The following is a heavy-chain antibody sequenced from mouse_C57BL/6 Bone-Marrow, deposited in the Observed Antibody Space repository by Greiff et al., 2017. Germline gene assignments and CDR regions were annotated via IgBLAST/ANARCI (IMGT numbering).Heavy chain of an antibody. CDR1: GYTFTSHW. V-gene: IGHV1-56*01. CDR3: AREGLRGYYAMDY. CDR2: VFPGSGST. Sequence: VQLQQSGPELVRPGASVKISCKAPGYTFTSHWMQWVRQRPGQGLEWIGEVFPGSGSTYYNEKFKGKATLTVDKSSSTAYMQLSSLHSEDSAVYFCAREGLRGYYAMDYWGQGTSVTVSS. J-gene: IGHJ4*01. D-gene: IGHD3-3*01.